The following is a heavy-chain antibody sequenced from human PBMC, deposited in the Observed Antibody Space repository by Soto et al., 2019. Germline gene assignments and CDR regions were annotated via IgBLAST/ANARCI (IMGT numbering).Heavy chain of an antibody. CDR3: ARDKIYDGSGWPRGFRSAFDI. J-gene: IGHJ3*02. V-gene: IGHV6-1*01. CDR1: GDSVSSNSAA. D-gene: IGHD6-19*01. Sequence: PSQTLSLTCAISGDSVSSNSAAWNWIRQSPSRGLEWLGRTYYRSKWYNDYAVSVKSRITINPDTSKNQFSLQLNSVTPEDTAVYYCARDKIYDGSGWPRGFRSAFDIWGQGTMVTVSS. CDR2: TYYRSKWYN.